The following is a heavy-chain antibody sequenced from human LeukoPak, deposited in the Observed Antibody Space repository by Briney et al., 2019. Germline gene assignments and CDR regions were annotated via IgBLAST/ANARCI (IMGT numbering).Heavy chain of an antibody. CDR3: AREGIPTYYYDSSGYYFDY. Sequence: ASVKVSCKASGYTFTSYGISWVRQAPGQGLEWMGRIIPILGIANYAQKFQGRVTITADKSTSTAYMELSSLRSEDTAVYYCAREGIPTYYYDSSGYYFDYWGQGTLVTVSS. V-gene: IGHV1-69*04. D-gene: IGHD3-22*01. J-gene: IGHJ4*02. CDR1: GYTFTSYG. CDR2: IIPILGIA.